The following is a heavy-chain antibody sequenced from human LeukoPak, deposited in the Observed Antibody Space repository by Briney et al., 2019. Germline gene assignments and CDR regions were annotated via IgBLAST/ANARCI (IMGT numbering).Heavy chain of an antibody. Sequence: PVGSLRLSCVASGFSFSGSGMSWVREAPGEGLEWVSAISGSGGSTYYADSVRGGFSISRDNSQNTLYLQKNSLRAEDTAVYFFAKDGTYDYGSGSYSAAFNPMDYWGQGTLVTVSS. CDR2: ISGSGGST. D-gene: IGHD3-10*01. CDR3: AKDGTYDYGSGSYSAAFNPMDY. J-gene: IGHJ4*02. V-gene: IGHV3-23*01. CDR1: GFSFSGSG.